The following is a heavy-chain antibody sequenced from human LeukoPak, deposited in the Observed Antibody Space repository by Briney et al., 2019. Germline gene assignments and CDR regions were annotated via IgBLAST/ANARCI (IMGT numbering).Heavy chain of an antibody. J-gene: IGHJ5*02. V-gene: IGHV4-34*01. Sequence: SETLSLTCAVYGGSFSGYYWSWIRQPPGKGLEWIGEINHSGSTNYNPSLKSRVTISVDTSKNQLSLKLSSVTAADTAVYYCARGSTYYYDSSGYGSPFDPWGQGTLVTVSS. CDR2: INHSGST. CDR1: GGSFSGYY. CDR3: ARGSTYYYDSSGYGSPFDP. D-gene: IGHD3-22*01.